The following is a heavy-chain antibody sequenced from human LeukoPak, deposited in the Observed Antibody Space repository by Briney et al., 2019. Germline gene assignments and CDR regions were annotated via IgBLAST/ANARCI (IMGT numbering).Heavy chain of an antibody. CDR1: GFILSDYY. V-gene: IGHV3-11*04. Sequence: GGSLRLSCAASGFILSDYYMSWIRQAPGKGLEWVAYISTNDRTTYYADSVKGRFTISRDNAKNSLYLQMNSLRAEDTAVYYCARESYSSGYYYDYWGQGTLVTVSS. CDR3: ARESYSSGYYYDY. CDR2: ISTNDRTT. J-gene: IGHJ4*02. D-gene: IGHD3-22*01.